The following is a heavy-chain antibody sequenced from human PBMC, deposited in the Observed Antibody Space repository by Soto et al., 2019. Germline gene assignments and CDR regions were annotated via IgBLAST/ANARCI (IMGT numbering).Heavy chain of an antibody. D-gene: IGHD3-9*01. V-gene: IGHV3-23*01. Sequence: EVQLLESGGGLVQPGGSLRLSCAASGFTFSSYAMSWVRQGPGKGLEWVSAISGGGGTTYYADSVKGRFTISRDNSKNTLYLQMNSLRAEDTAVYYCAKNVWGITIFGGMDVWGQGTTVTVSS. CDR3: AKNVWGITIFGGMDV. J-gene: IGHJ6*02. CDR2: ISGGGGTT. CDR1: GFTFSSYA.